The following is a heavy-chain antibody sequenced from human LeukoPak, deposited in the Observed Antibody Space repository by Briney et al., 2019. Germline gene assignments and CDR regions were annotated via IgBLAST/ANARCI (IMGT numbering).Heavy chain of an antibody. Sequence: GASVTVSCKASGYTFTSYYMHWVRQAPGQGLEWMGIINPSGGSTSYAQKFQGRVTMTRDTSTSTVYMELSSLRSEDTAVYYCAREGVPAANSAEYFQHWGQGTLVTVSS. CDR2: INPSGGST. CDR1: GYTFTSYY. V-gene: IGHV1-46*01. CDR3: AREGVPAANSAEYFQH. J-gene: IGHJ1*01. D-gene: IGHD2-2*01.